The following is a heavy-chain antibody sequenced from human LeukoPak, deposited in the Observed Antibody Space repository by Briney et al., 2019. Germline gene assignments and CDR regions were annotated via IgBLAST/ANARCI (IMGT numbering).Heavy chain of an antibody. J-gene: IGHJ3*02. CDR1: GVSISSGSNY. V-gene: IGHV4-39*07. D-gene: IGHD3-10*01. CDR2: IYSSGNT. Sequence: SETLSLTCSVSGVSISSGSNYWGWIRQPPGKTLEWIGSIYSSGNTYYNPSLKSRVIILVDTAKNHFSLSLTSVTAADTAVYYCARSDGYGLVGIWGQGTMVTVSS. CDR3: ARSDGYGLVGI.